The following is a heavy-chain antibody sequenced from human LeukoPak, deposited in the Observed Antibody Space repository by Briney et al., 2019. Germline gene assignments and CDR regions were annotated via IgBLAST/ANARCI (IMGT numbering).Heavy chain of an antibody. Sequence: IPSETLSLTCTVSGGSISSSNYYWGWIRQPPGKGLEWIGSIYYRGSTYYNPSLKSRITISVDTSKSQFSLKLSSVTAADTAVYYCASFLYDFWSGHPIPATFWGQGTLVTVSS. CDR3: ASFLYDFWSGHPIPATF. CDR2: IYYRGST. CDR1: GGSISSSNYY. J-gene: IGHJ4*02. D-gene: IGHD3-3*01. V-gene: IGHV4-39*01.